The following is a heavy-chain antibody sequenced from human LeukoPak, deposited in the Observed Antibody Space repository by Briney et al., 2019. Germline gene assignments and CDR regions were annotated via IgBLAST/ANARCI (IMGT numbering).Heavy chain of an antibody. J-gene: IGHJ6*02. Sequence: SETLSLTCTVSGGSVSGSSIVNYYWSWIRQPPGKGLEWIGYVSYSGETNFNPSLRSRVTMSVDTSKNHISLKLSSVNAADTAVYYCAREGGYSPRGGMDVWGQGTTVTVSS. CDR1: GGSVSGSSIVNYY. CDR2: VSYSGET. V-gene: IGHV4-61*03. CDR3: AREGGYSPRGGMDV. D-gene: IGHD3-22*01.